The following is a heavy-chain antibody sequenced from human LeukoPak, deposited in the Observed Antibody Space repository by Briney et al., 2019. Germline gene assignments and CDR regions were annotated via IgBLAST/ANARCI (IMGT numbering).Heavy chain of an antibody. CDR3: ATLTTVVTAYYFDY. CDR1: GGSISSYY. Sequence: SETLSLTCTVSGGSISSYYWSWIRQPPGKGLEWIGYIYHSGSTDYNPSLKSRVTISVDTSKNQFSLKLTSVTAADTAVYYCATLTTVVTAYYFDYWGQGTLVTVSS. CDR2: IYHSGST. J-gene: IGHJ4*02. V-gene: IGHV4-4*09. D-gene: IGHD4-23*01.